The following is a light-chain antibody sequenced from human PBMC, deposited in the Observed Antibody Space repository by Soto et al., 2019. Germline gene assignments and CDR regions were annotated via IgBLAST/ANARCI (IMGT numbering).Light chain of an antibody. CDR3: QQYSSSPRT. Sequence: ETVLTQSPGTLSLATGERATLSSRASQSVSNNYLAWYQQKPGQAPRLLIYGASNRATGIPDRFSGSGSGTDFTLTISRLEPEDFAVYHCQQYSSSPRTFGQGTRLEIK. CDR1: QSVSNNY. J-gene: IGKJ5*01. CDR2: GAS. V-gene: IGKV3-20*01.